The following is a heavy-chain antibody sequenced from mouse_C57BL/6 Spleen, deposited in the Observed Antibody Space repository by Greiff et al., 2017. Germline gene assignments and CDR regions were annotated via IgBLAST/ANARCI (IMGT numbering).Heavy chain of an antibody. Sequence: VQLQQSGAELVKPGASVKMSCKASGYTFTSYWITWVKQRPGQGLEWIGDIYPGSGSTNYNEKFKSKATLTVDTSSSTAYMQLSSLTSEDSAVYYCARDSHYYGSSYPAWFAYWGQGTLVTVSA. CDR2: IYPGSGST. V-gene: IGHV1-55*01. CDR3: ARDSHYYGSSYPAWFAY. CDR1: GYTFTSYW. J-gene: IGHJ3*01. D-gene: IGHD1-1*01.